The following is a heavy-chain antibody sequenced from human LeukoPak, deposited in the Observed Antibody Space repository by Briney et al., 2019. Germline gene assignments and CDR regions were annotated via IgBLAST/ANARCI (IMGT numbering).Heavy chain of an antibody. CDR3: AKDGKNYFDY. CDR2: IRSSGSNI. Sequence: PGGSLRLSCAASGFSFSDYYMSWIRQAPATGLEWVSYIRSSGSNIYYADSVKGRFTISRDNSKNSLSLQINSLRTEDTALYYCAKDGKNYFDYWGQGTLVTVSS. D-gene: IGHD1-26*01. V-gene: IGHV3-11*01. CDR1: GFSFSDYY. J-gene: IGHJ4*02.